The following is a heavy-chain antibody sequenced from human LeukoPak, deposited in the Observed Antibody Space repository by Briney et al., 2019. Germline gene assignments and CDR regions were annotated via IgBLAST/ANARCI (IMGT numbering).Heavy chain of an antibody. Sequence: HPGGSLRLSCAASGFTFDIYGMNWIRQAPGKGLEWVSHISSGSSPKYYADSVRGRFTISRDNAKKSPYLQMNSLRVEDTAVYYCARGDDGAYWGQGTLVTVSS. CDR2: ISSGSSPK. J-gene: IGHJ4*02. CDR1: GFTFDIYG. V-gene: IGHV3-48*04. D-gene: IGHD3-16*01. CDR3: ARGDDGAY.